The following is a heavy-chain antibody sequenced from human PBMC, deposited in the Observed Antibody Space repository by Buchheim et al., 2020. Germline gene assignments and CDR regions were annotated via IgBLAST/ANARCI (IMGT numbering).Heavy chain of an antibody. CDR1: GFTFSSYA. J-gene: IGHJ5*02. D-gene: IGHD2-8*01. CDR3: ARVKEGVNDYWFDP. CDR2: IKQDGSEK. Sequence: EVQLLESGGGLVQPGGSLRLSCAASGFTFSSYAMSWVRQAPGKGLEWVANIKQDGSEKYYVDSVKGRFTISRDNAKNSLYLQMNSLRAEDTAVYYCARVKEGVNDYWFDPWGQGTL. V-gene: IGHV3-7*01.